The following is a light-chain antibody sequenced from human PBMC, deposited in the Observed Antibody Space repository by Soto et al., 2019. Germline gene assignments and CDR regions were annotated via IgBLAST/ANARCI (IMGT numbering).Light chain of an antibody. V-gene: IGKV3-11*01. J-gene: IGKJ5*01. CDR1: QSLSSN. Sequence: ILWTQSPATLSVSPGERATISCRASQSLSSNLLAWYQQKPGQGPSLILFGTSTRAGGVPARFSGGGSGTEFTLTISSLETEDFAAYYCQQRSSWPPITFGQGTRLEI. CDR2: GTS. CDR3: QQRSSWPPIT.